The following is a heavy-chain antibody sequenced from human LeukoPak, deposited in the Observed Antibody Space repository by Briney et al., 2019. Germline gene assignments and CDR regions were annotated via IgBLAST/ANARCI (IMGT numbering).Heavy chain of an antibody. J-gene: IGHJ4*02. D-gene: IGHD2-2*01. CDR1: GFTFSSYA. Sequence: PGGSLRLSCSASGFTFSSYAMHWVRQAPGKGLEWVSGISWNSGSIGYADSVKGRFTISRDNAKNSLYLQMNSLRAEDTALYYCAKGPAFDYWGQGTLVTVSS. CDR2: ISWNSGSI. CDR3: AKGPAFDY. V-gene: IGHV3-9*01.